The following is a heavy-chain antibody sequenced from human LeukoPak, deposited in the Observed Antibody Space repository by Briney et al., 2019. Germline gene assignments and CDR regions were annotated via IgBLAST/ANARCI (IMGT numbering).Heavy chain of an antibody. Sequence: GGSLRLSCAASESTFSSYGMHWVRQAPGKGLEWVAFIRYDGGNKYYADSVKGRFTISRDNSKNTLYLQMNSLRAEDAAVYYCAKEIWPTVTIPGWTYFDYWGQGTLVTVSS. D-gene: IGHD4-17*01. J-gene: IGHJ4*02. CDR3: AKEIWPTVTIPGWTYFDY. V-gene: IGHV3-30*02. CDR1: ESTFSSYG. CDR2: IRYDGGNK.